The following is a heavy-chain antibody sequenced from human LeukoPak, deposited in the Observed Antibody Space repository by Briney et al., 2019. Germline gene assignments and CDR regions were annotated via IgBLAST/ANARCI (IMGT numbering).Heavy chain of an antibody. Sequence: SETLSLTCTVSGGSISSYYWSWIRQPPGKGLEWIGYIYYSGSTNYNPSPKSRVTISVDTSKNQFSLKLSSVTAADTAVYYCARDVLINSYYGMNVWGQGTTVTVS. D-gene: IGHD2-8*01. V-gene: IGHV4-59*01. J-gene: IGHJ6*02. CDR3: ARDVLINSYYGMNV. CDR2: IYYSGST. CDR1: GGSISSYY.